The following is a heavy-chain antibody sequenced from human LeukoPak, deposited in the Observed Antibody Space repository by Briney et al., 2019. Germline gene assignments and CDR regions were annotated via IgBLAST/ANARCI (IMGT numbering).Heavy chain of an antibody. CDR2: ISAYNGNT. CDR3: ARVQGYVLRYFDWLGLGAFDI. CDR1: GYTFTSYG. Sequence: GASVKVSCKASGYTFTSYGISWVRQAPGQGLEWMGWISAYNGNTNYAQKLQGRVTMTTDTSTSTAYMELRSLRSDDTAVYYCARVQGYVLRYFDWLGLGAFDIWGQGTMVTVSS. J-gene: IGHJ3*02. V-gene: IGHV1-18*01. D-gene: IGHD3-9*01.